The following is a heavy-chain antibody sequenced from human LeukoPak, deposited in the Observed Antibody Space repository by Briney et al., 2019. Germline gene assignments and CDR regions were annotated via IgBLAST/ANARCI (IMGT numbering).Heavy chain of an antibody. CDR3: ARGPPNYYDFWSGYPYYFDY. D-gene: IGHD3-3*01. Sequence: SETLSLTCIVSGGSISSHYWSWIRQPPGKGLEWIGYIYYSGSTNYNPSLKSRVTMSVDTSKNQFSLKLSSVTAADTAVYYCARGPPNYYDFWSGYPYYFDYWGQGTLVTVSS. CDR2: IYYSGST. CDR1: GGSISSHY. J-gene: IGHJ4*02. V-gene: IGHV4-59*11.